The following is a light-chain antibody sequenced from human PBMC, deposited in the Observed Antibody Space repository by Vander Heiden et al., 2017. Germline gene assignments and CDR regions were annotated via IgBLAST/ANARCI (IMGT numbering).Light chain of an antibody. J-gene: IGLJ1*01. Sequence: SSELTQPPSLSVSPGQTATITCSGDKLGDKYACWYQQKPGQSPILVIYQDSKRPSGIPERFSGSNSGNTATLTISGTQAMDEADYYCQAWDSSTAVVFGTGTKLTVL. CDR3: QAWDSSTAVV. V-gene: IGLV3-1*01. CDR2: QDS. CDR1: KLGDKY.